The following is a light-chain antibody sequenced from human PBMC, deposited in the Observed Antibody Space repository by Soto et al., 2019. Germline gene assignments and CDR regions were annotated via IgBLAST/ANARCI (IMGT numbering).Light chain of an antibody. Sequence: IQMTQSRSTLSASVGDRFTITCLAIQSVSDWLAWYQQKPGNPPKLLIYDTSRLESAVPSGFSASGSGTEFTLTISGLPPDDFATYYCHQYNSSTWTFGQGTKVDIK. CDR3: HQYNSSTWT. CDR1: QSVSDW. V-gene: IGKV1-5*01. J-gene: IGKJ1*01. CDR2: DTS.